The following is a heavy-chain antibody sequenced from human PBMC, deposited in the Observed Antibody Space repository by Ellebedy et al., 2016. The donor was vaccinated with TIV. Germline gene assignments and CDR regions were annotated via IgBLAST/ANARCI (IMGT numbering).Heavy chain of an antibody. D-gene: IGHD1-26*01. CDR1: GFTFSDHD. J-gene: IGHJ3*01. CDR2: TRKKANSYST. V-gene: IGHV3-72*01. Sequence: GESLKISXVASGFTFSDHDMDWVRQAPGKGLEWVGRTRKKANSYSTEFAASVKGRFTISRDESKNSLYLQMDSLRTEDTALYYCTTGAKPWASDLDFWGQGTMVTVSS. CDR3: TTGAKPWASDLDF.